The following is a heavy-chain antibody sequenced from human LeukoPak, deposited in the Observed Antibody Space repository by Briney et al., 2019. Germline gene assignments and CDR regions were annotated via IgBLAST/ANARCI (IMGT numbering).Heavy chain of an antibody. CDR1: GFTFSSYG. J-gene: IGHJ4*02. Sequence: PGGSLRLSCAASGFTFSSYGMHGVRQAPGKGREWVAVISYDGSNKYYADSVKGRFTISRDNSKNTLYLQMNSLRAEDTAVYYCAKDSYAPFDYWGQGTLVTVSS. CDR3: AKDSYAPFDY. V-gene: IGHV3-30*18. CDR2: ISYDGSNK.